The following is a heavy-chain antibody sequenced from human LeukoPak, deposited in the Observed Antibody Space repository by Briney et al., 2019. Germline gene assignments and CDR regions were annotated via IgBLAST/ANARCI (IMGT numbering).Heavy chain of an antibody. CDR2: IYYSGST. CDR3: ARDGKDFWSGYYMSSWFDP. CDR1: GGSFNDYY. V-gene: IGHV4-39*07. D-gene: IGHD3-3*01. J-gene: IGHJ5*02. Sequence: SETLSLTCSLYGGSFNDYYWGWIRQPPGKGLEWIGSIYYSGSTYYNPSLKSRVTISVDTSKNQFSLKLSSVTAADTAVYYCARDGKDFWSGYYMSSWFDPWGQGTLVTVSS.